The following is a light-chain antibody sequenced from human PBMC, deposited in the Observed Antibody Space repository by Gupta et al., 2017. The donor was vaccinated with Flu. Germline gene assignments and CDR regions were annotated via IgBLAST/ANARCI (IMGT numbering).Light chain of an antibody. CDR3: CSYRSGTTFV. Sequence: QSALPQPASVSGSPGQSITISCTGTNSDLGIFNFVSWFQHYPGKAPKLLIYDVSYRPSGVSDRFSGSKSGNTASLTISGLQAEDEADYYCCSYRSGTTFVFGTGTKVTVL. CDR1: NSDLGIFNF. CDR2: DVS. J-gene: IGLJ1*01. V-gene: IGLV2-14*03.